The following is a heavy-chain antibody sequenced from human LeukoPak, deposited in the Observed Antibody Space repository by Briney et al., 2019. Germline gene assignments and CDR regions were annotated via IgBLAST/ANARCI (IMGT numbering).Heavy chain of an antibody. D-gene: IGHD6-19*01. CDR3: AKDVPVLASSSRGGSGGMDV. CDR2: LSGSGDNT. V-gene: IGHV3-23*01. Sequence: PRGSLRLSCAASGFTFSRYTMSWVRPGPGKGVWWVSLLSGSGDNTYYTVSVRGRFTISRDTSKNTLCMQMNSVRAETTRVCYSAKDVPVLASSSRGGSGGMDVWGQGTTVTVSS. CDR1: GFTFSRYT. J-gene: IGHJ6*02.